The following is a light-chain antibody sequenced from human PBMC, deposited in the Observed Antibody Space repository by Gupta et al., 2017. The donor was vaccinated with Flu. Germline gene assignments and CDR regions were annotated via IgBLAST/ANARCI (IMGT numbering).Light chain of an antibody. CDR3: QQDYSTPLT. J-gene: IGKJ4*01. Sequence: TLITKSPHSVAVSLGERATINCKSSQCVLYSSNNKNYLAWYQQKPGQPPKLLIYWASTRESGVPDRFSGRGSGTDFTLTISSLQAEDVAVYYCQQDYSTPLTFGGGTKVEIK. CDR2: WAS. CDR1: QCVLYSSNNKNY. V-gene: IGKV4-1*01.